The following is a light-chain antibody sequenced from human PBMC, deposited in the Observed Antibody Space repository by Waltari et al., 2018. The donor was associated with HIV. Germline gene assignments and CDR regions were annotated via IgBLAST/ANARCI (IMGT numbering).Light chain of an antibody. CDR2: EVS. CDR1: SSDVGSYYL. V-gene: IGLV2-23*02. Sequence: QSALTQPASVSGSPGQSITIPCPGTSSDVGSYYLVPWYQQHPGKAPTLMIYEVSKRPSGVSNRFSGSKTGNTASLTISGLQAEDEADYYCCSYAGSSTFVVFGGGTKLTVL. J-gene: IGLJ2*01. CDR3: CSYAGSSTFVV.